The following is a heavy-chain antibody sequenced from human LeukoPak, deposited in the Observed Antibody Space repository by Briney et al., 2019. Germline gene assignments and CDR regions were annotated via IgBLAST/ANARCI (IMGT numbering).Heavy chain of an antibody. D-gene: IGHD3-10*01. Sequence: PGGSLRLSCAASGFTFSSYWMSWVRQAPGKGLEWVANIKQDGSGKYYVDSVKGRFTISRDNAKNSLYLQMNSLRAEDTAVYYCARDTGIWFGESYFDYWGQGTLVTVSS. CDR2: IKQDGSGK. CDR3: ARDTGIWFGESYFDY. J-gene: IGHJ4*02. V-gene: IGHV3-7*01. CDR1: GFTFSSYW.